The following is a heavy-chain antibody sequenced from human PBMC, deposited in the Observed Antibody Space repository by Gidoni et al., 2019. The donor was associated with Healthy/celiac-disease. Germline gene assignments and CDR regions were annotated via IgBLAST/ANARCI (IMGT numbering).Heavy chain of an antibody. Sequence: EVQLVETGGGLIQPGGSLRLSCAASGFTVSSNYMSWVRQAPGKGLEWVSVIYSGGSTYYADSVKGRFTISRDNSKNTLYLQMNSLRAEDTAVYYCAREAKFCSGGSCYPYYFDYWGQGTLVTVSS. J-gene: IGHJ4*02. V-gene: IGHV3-53*02. CDR3: AREAKFCSGGSCYPYYFDY. D-gene: IGHD2-15*01. CDR2: IYSGGST. CDR1: GFTVSSNY.